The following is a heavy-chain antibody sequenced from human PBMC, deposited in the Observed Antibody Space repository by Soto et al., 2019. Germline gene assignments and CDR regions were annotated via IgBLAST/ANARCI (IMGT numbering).Heavy chain of an antibody. V-gene: IGHV4-39*01. D-gene: IGHD2-15*01. Sequence: SETLSLTCTVSGGSISSSSYYWGWIRQPPGKGLEWIGSIYYSGSTYYNPSLKSRVTISVDTSKNQFSLKLSSVTAADTAVYYCARHLGYCSGGSCYGVSAYFDYWGQGTLVTVSS. J-gene: IGHJ4*02. CDR1: GGSISSSSYY. CDR2: IYYSGST. CDR3: ARHLGYCSGGSCYGVSAYFDY.